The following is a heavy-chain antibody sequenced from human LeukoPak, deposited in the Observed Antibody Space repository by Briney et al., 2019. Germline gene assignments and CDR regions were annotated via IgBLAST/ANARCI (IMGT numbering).Heavy chain of an antibody. J-gene: IGHJ5*02. CDR3: ARGVVATISNWFDP. Sequence: PGGSLRLSCAASGFTVSSNYMRWVRQAPGKGLEWVSVICSGGSTYYADSVKGRFTISRDNSKNTLYLQMNSLRAEDTAVYYCARGVVATISNWFDPWGQGTLVTVSS. CDR1: GFTVSSNY. CDR2: ICSGGST. D-gene: IGHD5-12*01. V-gene: IGHV3-66*01.